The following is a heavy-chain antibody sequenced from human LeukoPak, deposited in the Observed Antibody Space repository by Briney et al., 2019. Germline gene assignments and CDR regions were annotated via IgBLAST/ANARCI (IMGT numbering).Heavy chain of an antibody. CDR3: ARGRITMVRESDVFDI. J-gene: IGHJ3*02. D-gene: IGHD3-10*01. CDR2: ICSGGST. CDR1: GFTVSSNY. Sequence: GGSLRLSCAASGFTVSSNYMSCVLQAPAKGLQWVSVICSGGSTYYADSVKGRFTISRDNSKSTLYRQMSSLRAEDPHVYYCARGRITMVRESDVFDIWGQGTMVTVSS. V-gene: IGHV3-53*01.